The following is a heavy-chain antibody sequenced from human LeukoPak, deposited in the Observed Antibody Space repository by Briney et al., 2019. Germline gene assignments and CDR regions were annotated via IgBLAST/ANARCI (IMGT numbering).Heavy chain of an antibody. D-gene: IGHD5-12*01. CDR1: GYTFTGYY. CDR2: INPNSGGT. CDR3: ARAWLRLNPYFDY. V-gene: IGHV1-2*02. Sequence: ASVKVSCKASGYTFTGYYMHWVRQAPGQGLEWMGWINPNSGGTNCAQKFQGRVTMTRDTSISTSYMELSRLRSDDTAVYYCARAWLRLNPYFDYWGQGTLVTVSS. J-gene: IGHJ4*02.